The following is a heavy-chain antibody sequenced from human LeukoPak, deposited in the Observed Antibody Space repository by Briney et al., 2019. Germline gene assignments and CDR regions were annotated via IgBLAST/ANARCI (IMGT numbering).Heavy chain of an antibody. Sequence: SVKVSCKASGGTFSKYALSWVRQAPGQGLEWMGGIIPIFEATNYAQKFQGRVTITAGESTSTVHMELSSLRSEDTAVYYCARGSAAKRRNNYFYYYLDVWGKGTTVTVSS. V-gene: IGHV1-69*01. CDR2: IIPIFEAT. J-gene: IGHJ6*03. CDR1: GGTFSKYA. D-gene: IGHD2-15*01. CDR3: ARGSAAKRRNNYFYYYLDV.